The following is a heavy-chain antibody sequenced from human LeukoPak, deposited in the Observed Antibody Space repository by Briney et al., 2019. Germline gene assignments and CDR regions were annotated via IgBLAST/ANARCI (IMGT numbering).Heavy chain of an antibody. Sequence: GGSLRLSCAASGFTFSSYSMNWVRQAPGKGLEWVSYISSSSSTIYYADSVKGRFTISRDNAKNSLYLQMNSLRAEDTAVYYCARESWANTYYDFWSGSPSDAFDIWGQGTMVTVSS. CDR2: ISSSSSTI. D-gene: IGHD3-3*01. CDR3: ARESWANTYYDFWSGSPSDAFDI. V-gene: IGHV3-48*01. J-gene: IGHJ3*02. CDR1: GFTFSSYS.